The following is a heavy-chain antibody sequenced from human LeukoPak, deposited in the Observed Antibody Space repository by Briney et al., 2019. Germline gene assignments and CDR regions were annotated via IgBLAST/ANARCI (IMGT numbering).Heavy chain of an antibody. CDR1: GFTVSYNY. Sequence: GGSLGLSCAASGFTVSYNYMSWVRQAPGKGLEWVSIIYSSGNTYYADSMKGGFIISRDNSKSMLYLQMNSLRAEDTAVYYCARGTAWGDQDHWGQGTLVTVTS. CDR2: IYSSGNT. J-gene: IGHJ4*02. CDR3: ARGTAWGDQDH. D-gene: IGHD7-27*01. V-gene: IGHV3-66*01.